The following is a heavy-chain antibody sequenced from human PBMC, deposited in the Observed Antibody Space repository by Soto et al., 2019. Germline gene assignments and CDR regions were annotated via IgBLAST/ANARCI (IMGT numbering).Heavy chain of an antibody. J-gene: IGHJ4*02. V-gene: IGHV3-23*01. D-gene: IGHD3-22*01. CDR3: VKSPRAPTYYYDSSGYLDY. CDR1: GFTFSSYA. CDR2: ISGSGGST. Sequence: EVQLLESGGGLVQPGGSLRLSCAASGFTFSSYAMSWVRQAPGKGLEWVSAISGSGGSTYYADSVKGRFTISRDNSKNTLYLQMNSLRAEDTAVYYCVKSPRAPTYYYDSSGYLDYWGQGTLVTVSS.